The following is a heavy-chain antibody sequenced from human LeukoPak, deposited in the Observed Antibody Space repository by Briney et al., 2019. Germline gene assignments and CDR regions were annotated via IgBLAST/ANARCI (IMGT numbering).Heavy chain of an antibody. D-gene: IGHD1-20*01. V-gene: IGHV1-18*01. CDR3: AREIVNWNDPRDDDNWFDP. CDR2: ISAYNGNT. J-gene: IGHJ5*02. Sequence: ASVKVSCKASGYTFTSYGISWVRQAPGQGLEWMGWISAYNGNTNYAQKLQGRVTMTTDTSTSTAYMELRSLRSDDTAVYYCAREIVNWNDPRDDDNWFDPWGQGTLVTVS. CDR1: GYTFTSYG.